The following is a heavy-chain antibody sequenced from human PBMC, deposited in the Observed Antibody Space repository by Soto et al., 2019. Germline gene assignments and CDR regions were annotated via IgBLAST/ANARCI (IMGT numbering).Heavy chain of an antibody. Sequence: PGGSLRLSCAASGFTFSSYAMSWVRQAPGKGLEWVSAISGSGGSTYYADSVKGRFTISRDNSKNTLYLQMNSLRAEDTAVYYCPGKWGTKAPKISSSWYEFDYWGQGTLVTVSS. J-gene: IGHJ4*02. CDR1: GFTFSSYA. CDR3: PGKWGTKAPKISSSWYEFDY. CDR2: ISGSGGST. D-gene: IGHD6-13*01. V-gene: IGHV3-23*01.